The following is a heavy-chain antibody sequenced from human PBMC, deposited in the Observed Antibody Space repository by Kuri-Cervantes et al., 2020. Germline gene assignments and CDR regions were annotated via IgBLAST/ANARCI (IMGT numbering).Heavy chain of an antibody. D-gene: IGHD2-15*01. CDR1: GFTFSSYA. CDR2: ISGSGGST. Sequence: GESLKISCAASGFTFSSYAMSWVRQAPGKGLEWVSAISGSGGSTYYADSVKGRFTTSRDNAKNSLYLQMNSLRAEDTAVYYCATGDLGYCSGGSCYYYYMDVWGKGTTVTVSS. CDR3: ATGDLGYCSGGSCYYYYMDV. V-gene: IGHV3-23*01. J-gene: IGHJ6*03.